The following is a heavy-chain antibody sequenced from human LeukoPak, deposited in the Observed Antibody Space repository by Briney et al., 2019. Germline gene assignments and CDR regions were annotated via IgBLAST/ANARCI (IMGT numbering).Heavy chain of an antibody. CDR1: GFTFSSYA. CDR3: ARDFERPGIAAADIYYYYGMDV. CDR2: KSYDGSNK. D-gene: IGHD6-13*01. V-gene: IGHV3-30-3*01. J-gene: IGHJ6*02. Sequence: GGSLRLSCAASGFTFSSYAMHWVRQAPGKGLEWVAVKSYDGSNKYYADSVKGRFTISRDNSKNTLYLQMNSLRAEDTAVYYCARDFERPGIAAADIYYYYGMDVWGQGTTVTVSS.